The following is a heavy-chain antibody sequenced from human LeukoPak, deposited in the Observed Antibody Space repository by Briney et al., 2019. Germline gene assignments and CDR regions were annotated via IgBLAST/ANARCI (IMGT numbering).Heavy chain of an antibody. CDR2: FDPQDGET. J-gene: IGHJ4*02. CDR3: ATDRTYYYGSGSYMDY. Sequence: ASVKVSCKVSGYTLTELSMHWVRQAPGKGLEWMGGFDPQDGETIYAQKFQGRVTKTEDTSTDTAYMELSSLRSEDTAVYYCATDRTYYYGSGSYMDYWGQGTLVTVSS. CDR1: GYTLTELS. D-gene: IGHD3-10*01. V-gene: IGHV1-24*01.